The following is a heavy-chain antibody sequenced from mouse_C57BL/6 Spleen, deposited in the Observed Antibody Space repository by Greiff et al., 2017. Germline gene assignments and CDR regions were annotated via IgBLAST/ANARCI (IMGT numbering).Heavy chain of an antibody. D-gene: IGHD2-1*01. CDR1: GYAFSSYW. J-gene: IGHJ3*01. V-gene: IGHV1-80*01. CDR3: ARDGNYGFAY. Sequence: LVESGAELVKPGASVKISCKASGYAFSSYWMNWVKQRPGKGLEWIGQIYPGDGDTNYNGKFKGKATLTADKSSSTAYMQLSSLTSEDSAVYVWARDGNYGFAYWGQGTLVTVSA. CDR2: IYPGDGDT.